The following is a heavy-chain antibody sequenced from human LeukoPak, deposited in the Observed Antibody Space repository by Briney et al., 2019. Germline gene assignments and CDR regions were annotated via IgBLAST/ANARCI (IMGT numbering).Heavy chain of an antibody. J-gene: IGHJ4*02. CDR2: IWYDGSKK. CDR1: GFTFTSYG. CDR3: ARAQYSGSYPFDH. V-gene: IGHV3-33*01. D-gene: IGHD1-26*01. Sequence: GRSLRLSCAASGFTFTSYGMHWVRQAPGKGLEWVAVIWYDGSKKNYADSVKGRFTISRDNSKNTLFLQMNSLRAEGTAVYYCARAQYSGSYPFDHWGQGTLVTVSS.